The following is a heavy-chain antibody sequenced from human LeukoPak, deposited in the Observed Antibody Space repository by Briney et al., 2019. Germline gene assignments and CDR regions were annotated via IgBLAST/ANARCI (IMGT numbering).Heavy chain of an antibody. CDR2: IYPGDSDT. V-gene: IGHV5-51*01. Sequence: GESLKISCQGSGYSFTSYWIGWVRQMPGKGLKWMGIIYPGDSDTRYSPSFQGQVTISADKSISTAYLQWSSLKASDTAMYYCARHKIDYGDSVYYYYGMDVWGQGTTVTVSS. J-gene: IGHJ6*02. CDR1: GYSFTSYW. D-gene: IGHD4-17*01. CDR3: ARHKIDYGDSVYYYYGMDV.